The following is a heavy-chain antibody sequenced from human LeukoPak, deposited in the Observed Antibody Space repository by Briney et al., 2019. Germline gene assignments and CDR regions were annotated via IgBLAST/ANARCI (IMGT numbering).Heavy chain of an antibody. CDR3: ARARRISVVVAATGFDP. CDR2: IWYDGSNK. V-gene: IGHV3-33*01. J-gene: IGHJ5*02. CDR1: GFTFSSYG. D-gene: IGHD2-15*01. Sequence: PGRSLRLSCAASGFTFSSYGMHWVRQAPGKGLEWVAVIWYDGSNKYYADSVKGRFTISRDNSKNTLYLQMNSLRAEDTAVYYCARARRISVVVAATGFDPWGQGTLVTVFS.